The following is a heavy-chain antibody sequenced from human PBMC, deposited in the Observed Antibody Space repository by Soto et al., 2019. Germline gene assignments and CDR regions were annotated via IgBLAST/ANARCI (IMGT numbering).Heavy chain of an antibody. CDR2: MNPNRGNT. D-gene: IGHD3-9*01. CDR3: ARALPEDYDILTGSVPYYFDY. Sequence: ASVKVSCKASGYTFTSYDINWVRQATGQGLEWMGWMNPNRGNTGYAQKFQGRVTMTRNTSISTAYMDLSSLRSEDTAVYYCARALPEDYDILTGSVPYYFDYWGQGTLVTVSS. J-gene: IGHJ4*02. V-gene: IGHV1-8*01. CDR1: GYTFTSYD.